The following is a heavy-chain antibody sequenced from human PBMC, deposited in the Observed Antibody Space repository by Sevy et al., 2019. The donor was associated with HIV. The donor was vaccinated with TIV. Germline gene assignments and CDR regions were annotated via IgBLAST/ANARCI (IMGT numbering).Heavy chain of an antibody. J-gene: IGHJ4*02. CDR2: IYYSGST. Sequence: SETLSLTCTVSGGSISSGGYYWSWIRQHPGKGLEWIGYIYYSGSTYYNPSLKSRVTISVDTSKNHFSLRLSSVTAADTAVHYCARGTWDYGDVWGSYRYDYWGQGTLVTVSS. CDR3: ARGTWDYGDVWGSYRYDY. D-gene: IGHD3-16*02. CDR1: GGSISSGGYY. V-gene: IGHV4-31*03.